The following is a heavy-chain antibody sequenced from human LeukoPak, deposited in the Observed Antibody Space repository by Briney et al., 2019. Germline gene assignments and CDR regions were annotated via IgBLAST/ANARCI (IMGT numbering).Heavy chain of an antibody. D-gene: IGHD3-9*01. CDR1: GYTFTGYY. V-gene: IGHV1-2*02. J-gene: IGHJ6*02. CDR2: INPNSGGT. Sequence: ASVKVSCKASGYTFTGYYMHWVRQAPGQGLEWMGWINPNSGGTNYAQKFQGRATMTRDTSISTAYMELSRLRSDDTAVYYCARPLPPELRYFDWPPSYYYYYGMDVWGQGTTVTVSS. CDR3: ARPLPPELRYFDWPPSYYYYYGMDV.